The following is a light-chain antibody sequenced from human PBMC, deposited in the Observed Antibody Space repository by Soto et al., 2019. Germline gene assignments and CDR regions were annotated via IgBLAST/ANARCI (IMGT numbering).Light chain of an antibody. CDR3: SSYTSSNTYV. Sequence: QSALTQPASVSGSPGQSITISCTGTSSDVGGYNYVSWYQQFTGKAPKVMIFEVSHRPSGVSNRFSGSKSGGTASLTISGPQAEDEADYYCSSYTSSNTYVFGTGTKVTVL. J-gene: IGLJ1*01. CDR1: SSDVGGYNY. CDR2: EVS. V-gene: IGLV2-14*01.